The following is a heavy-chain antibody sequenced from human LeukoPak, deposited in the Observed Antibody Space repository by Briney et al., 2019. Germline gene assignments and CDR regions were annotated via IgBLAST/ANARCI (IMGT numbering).Heavy chain of an antibody. CDR3: ARDLRGAFDI. CDR2: ISGSGGST. Sequence: GGSLRLSCAASGFTFSSYAMSWVRQAPGKGLEWVSGISGSGGSTYSADSVKGRFTISRDNSKNTLYLQMNSLRAEDTAVHYCARDLRGAFDIWGQGTMVTVSS. J-gene: IGHJ3*02. CDR1: GFTFSSYA. V-gene: IGHV3-23*01.